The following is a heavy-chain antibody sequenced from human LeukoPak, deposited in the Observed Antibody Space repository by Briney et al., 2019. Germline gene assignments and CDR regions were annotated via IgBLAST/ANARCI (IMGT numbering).Heavy chain of an antibody. CDR1: GAPISSSSYY. V-gene: IGHV4-39*07. D-gene: IGHD5-18*01. J-gene: IGHJ3*02. CDR3: ARENGYSYALDAFDI. CDR2: IYYSGST. Sequence: SSETLSLTCTVSGAPISSSSYYWGWIRQPPGKGLEWIGSIYYSGSTYYNPSLKSRVTISVDTSKNQFSLKLSSVTAADTAVYYCARENGYSYALDAFDIWGQGTMVTVSS.